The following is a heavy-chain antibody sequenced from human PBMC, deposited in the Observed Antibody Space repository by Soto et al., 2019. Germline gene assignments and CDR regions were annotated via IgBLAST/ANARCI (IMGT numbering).Heavy chain of an antibody. D-gene: IGHD2-8*01. Sequence: GGSLRLSCAASGFTFSDYYMSWIRQAPGKGLEWVSYISSSGSTIYYADSVKGRFTISRDNAKNSLYLQMNSLRAEDTAIYYCARGDSTDCSNGVCSFFYNHDMDVWGQGTTVTVSS. CDR3: ARGDSTDCSNGVCSFFYNHDMDV. J-gene: IGHJ6*02. CDR1: GFTFSDYY. V-gene: IGHV3-11*01. CDR2: ISSSGSTI.